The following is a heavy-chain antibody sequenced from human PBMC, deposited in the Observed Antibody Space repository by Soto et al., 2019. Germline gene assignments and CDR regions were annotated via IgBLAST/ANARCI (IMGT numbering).Heavy chain of an antibody. Sequence: ASVKVACKASGYTFTGYYMHWVRQAPGQGLQWMGWISAYRGDTKYAQRFQDRLTVTTDPSTTTAYMELRSLRSDDTAVYYCARDGRAFSIFGETMDVWGQGTTVTVSS. D-gene: IGHD3-3*01. CDR3: ARDGRAFSIFGETMDV. CDR2: ISAYRGDT. CDR1: GYTFTGYY. J-gene: IGHJ6*02. V-gene: IGHV1-18*04.